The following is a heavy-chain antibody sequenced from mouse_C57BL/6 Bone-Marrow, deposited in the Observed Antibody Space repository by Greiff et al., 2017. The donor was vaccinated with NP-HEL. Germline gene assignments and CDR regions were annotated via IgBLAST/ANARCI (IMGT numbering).Heavy chain of an antibody. V-gene: IGHV1-64*01. J-gene: IGHJ3*01. CDR3: ARRGGLRDWFAY. CDR2: IHPNSGST. Sequence: QVQLQQPGAELVKPGASVKLSCKASGYTFTSYWMHWVKQRPGQGLEWIGMIHPNSGSTNYNEKFKSKATLTVDKSSSTAYMQLSLTSEDSAVYYCARRGGLRDWFAYWGQGTLVTVSA. CDR1: GYTFTSYW. D-gene: IGHD2-4*01.